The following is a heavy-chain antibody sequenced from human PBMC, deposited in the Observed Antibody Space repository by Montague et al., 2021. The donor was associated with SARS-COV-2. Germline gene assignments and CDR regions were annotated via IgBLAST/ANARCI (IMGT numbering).Heavy chain of an antibody. CDR2: IYYTGTT. Sequence: SETLSLTCTVSGASFSNYYWCWIRQPPGKGLEWIGFIYYTGTTNYNPSLNSRVTISVDTSKTQFSLKLTSVTAADTAVYYCAREGYCSGGTCYSSGPNWFAPWGQGTLGTVSS. V-gene: IGHV4-59*01. D-gene: IGHD2-15*01. CDR1: GASFSNYY. CDR3: AREGYCSGGTCYSSGPNWFAP. J-gene: IGHJ5*02.